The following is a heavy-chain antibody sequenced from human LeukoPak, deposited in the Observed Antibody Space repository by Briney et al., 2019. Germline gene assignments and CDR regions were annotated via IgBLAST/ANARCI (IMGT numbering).Heavy chain of an antibody. J-gene: IGHJ4*02. CDR3: ATGYSSGWFDY. CDR1: GFTVSSNY. Sequence: RGSLRLSCAASGFTVSSNYVSWVRQAPGKGLEWVSVIYSGGTTDYADSVKGRFTISRDNSKNTLYLQMNSLRAEDTAIYYCATGYSSGWFDYWGQGTLVTVSS. V-gene: IGHV3-53*01. CDR2: IYSGGTT. D-gene: IGHD6-19*01.